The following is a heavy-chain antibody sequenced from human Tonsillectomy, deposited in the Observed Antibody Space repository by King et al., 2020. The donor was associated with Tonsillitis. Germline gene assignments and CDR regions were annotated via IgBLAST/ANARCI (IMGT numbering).Heavy chain of an antibody. Sequence: VQLQESGPGLVKPSETLSLICTVSGDSISGTSYYWGWIRQPPGKGLEWIGSIHYSGSTFYNPSLKSRASISVDTSKNQFSLRLTSATAPDTAVYYCARHDAGAFDIWGQGTMVTVSS. CDR3: ARHDAGAFDI. CDR2: IHYSGST. V-gene: IGHV4-39*01. CDR1: GDSISGTSYY. J-gene: IGHJ3*02. D-gene: IGHD3-10*01.